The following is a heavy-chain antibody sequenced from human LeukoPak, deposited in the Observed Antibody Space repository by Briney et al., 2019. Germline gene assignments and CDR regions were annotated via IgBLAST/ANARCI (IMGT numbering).Heavy chain of an antibody. D-gene: IGHD6-19*01. Sequence: SETLSLTCTVSGGSISSYYWGWISQPPGKGLEWIGSIYYSGSTYYNPSLKSRVTISVDTSKNQFSLKLSSVTAADTAVYYCARDRRYSSGWQNSYYYYMDVWGKGTTVTVSS. V-gene: IGHV4-39*07. J-gene: IGHJ6*03. CDR1: GGSISSYY. CDR3: ARDRRYSSGWQNSYYYYMDV. CDR2: IYYSGST.